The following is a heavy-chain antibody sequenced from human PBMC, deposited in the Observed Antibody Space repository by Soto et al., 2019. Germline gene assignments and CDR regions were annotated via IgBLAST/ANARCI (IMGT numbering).Heavy chain of an antibody. J-gene: IGHJ5*02. V-gene: IGHV4-59*01. CDR1: GGSISGNY. CDR3: ARLGMQVVSRVVVVGAIPSLVFDH. D-gene: IGHD2-15*01. CDR2: IYYRGTT. Sequence: PSETLSLTCSVSGGSISGNYWSWVRQSPGKGLEWIGYIYYRGTTHYSPSLKSRVTISLDTSKSQFSLRLNSVTAADTAVYYCARLGMQVVSRVVVVGAIPSLVFDHWGLGTLVTVSS.